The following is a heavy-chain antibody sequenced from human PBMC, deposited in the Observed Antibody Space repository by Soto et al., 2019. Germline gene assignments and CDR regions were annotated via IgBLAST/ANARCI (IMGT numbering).Heavy chain of an antibody. Sequence: QVQLVQSGAEVKKPGASVKVSCKASGYTFTSYGIRWVRQAPGQGLEWMGWISAYNGNTKYAQKLQGRVTMNTDTSTSRAYMELRSLRSDDTAVYYCAVDLSYGSCDYWGQGTLVTVSS. CDR2: ISAYNGNT. D-gene: IGHD5-18*01. CDR3: AVDLSYGSCDY. J-gene: IGHJ4*02. CDR1: GYTFTSYG. V-gene: IGHV1-18*01.